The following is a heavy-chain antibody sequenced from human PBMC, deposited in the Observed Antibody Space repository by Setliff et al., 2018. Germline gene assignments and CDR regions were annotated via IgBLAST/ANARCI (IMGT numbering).Heavy chain of an antibody. CDR3: ARSPSSGAYWNPRPFYSDY. CDR2: IHSGGGT. D-gene: IGHD1-26*01. CDR1: GGSISSPSYF. J-gene: IGHJ4*02. Sequence: SETLSLTCTVSGGSISSPSYFWGWIRQPPGKGLEWIGHIHSGGGTYYDPSLKSRLTISKDTSKNHFSLKVNSVTAADTALYYCARSPSSGAYWNPRPFYSDYWGQGTLVTVSS. V-gene: IGHV4-39*02.